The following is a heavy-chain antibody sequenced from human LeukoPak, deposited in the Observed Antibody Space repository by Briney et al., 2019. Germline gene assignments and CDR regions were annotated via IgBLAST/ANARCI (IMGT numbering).Heavy chain of an antibody. D-gene: IGHD4-23*01. J-gene: IGHJ4*02. CDR2: INPKNGGT. CDR1: GYTFPGHH. Sequence: ASVKVSCKASGYTFPGHHIHWVRQAPGQGLEWMGWINPKNGGTNYAQKFQGRVTMTRDTSINTAFMELSRLNSDDTAVYFCARDGYGGNSFDYWGQGTLVTVSS. V-gene: IGHV1-2*02. CDR3: ARDGYGGNSFDY.